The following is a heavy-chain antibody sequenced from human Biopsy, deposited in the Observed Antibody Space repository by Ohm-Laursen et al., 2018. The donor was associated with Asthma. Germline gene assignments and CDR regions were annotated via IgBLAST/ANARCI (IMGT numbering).Heavy chain of an antibody. J-gene: IGHJ4*02. CDR1: GFTFDDYA. D-gene: IGHD6-13*01. V-gene: IGHV3-9*01. CDR2: VSWNSGSI. Sequence: SLRLSCTASGFTFDDYAMHWVRQAPGKGLEWVSGVSWNSGSIDYADSVKSRFTISRDNAKNSLYLQMNSLRGADTALYYCVKDIRLQLWGFDSWGQGTLVTVSS. CDR3: VKDIRLQLWGFDS.